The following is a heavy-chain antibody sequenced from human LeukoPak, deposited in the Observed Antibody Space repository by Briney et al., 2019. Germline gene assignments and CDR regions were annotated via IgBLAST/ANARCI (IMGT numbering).Heavy chain of an antibody. J-gene: IGHJ4*02. D-gene: IGHD4-17*01. CDR1: GGSISSGGYY. V-gene: IGHV4-31*02. CDR3: AREGYGDTSGFDY. CDR2: IFYSGST. Sequence: SETLSLTCTVSGGSISSGGYYWSWIRQHPGKGLEWIGYIFYSGSTYYSPSLKSRVTMSVDTSKNQFSLKLSSVTAADTAVYYCAREGYGDTSGFDYWGQGTLVTVSS.